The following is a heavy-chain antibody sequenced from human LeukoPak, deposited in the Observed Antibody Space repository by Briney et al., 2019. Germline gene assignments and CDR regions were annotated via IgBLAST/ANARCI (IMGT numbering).Heavy chain of an antibody. D-gene: IGHD3-10*01. CDR2: ISSSSSYI. Sequence: PGGSLRLSCAASGFTFSSYSMNWVRQAPGKGLEWVSSISSSSSYIYYADSVKGRFTISRDNAKNSLYLQMNSLRAEDTAVYYCASRITMVRGVIKVSYYYHGMDVWGKGTTVTVSS. V-gene: IGHV3-21*01. CDR3: ASRITMVRGVIKVSYYYHGMDV. CDR1: GFTFSSYS. J-gene: IGHJ6*04.